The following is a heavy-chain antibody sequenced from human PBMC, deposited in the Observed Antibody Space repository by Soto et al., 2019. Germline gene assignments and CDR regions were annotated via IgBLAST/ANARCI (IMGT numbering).Heavy chain of an antibody. CDR1: GYTFTSYY. CDR3: ARVNKKYYYGSGSYYNAPDY. D-gene: IGHD3-10*01. J-gene: IGHJ4*02. CDR2: INPSGGST. Sequence: ASVKVSCKASGYTFTSYYMHWVRQAPGQGLEWMGIINPSGGSTSYAQKFQGRVTMTRDTSTSTVYTELSSLRSEDTAVYYCARVNKKYYYGSGSYYNAPDYWGQGTLVTVSS. V-gene: IGHV1-46*01.